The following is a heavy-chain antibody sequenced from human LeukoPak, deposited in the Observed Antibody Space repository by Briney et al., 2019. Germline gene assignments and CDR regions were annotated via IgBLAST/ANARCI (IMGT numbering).Heavy chain of an antibody. CDR3: AKVGRGGRGFDY. J-gene: IGHJ4*02. Sequence: PGGSLRLSCAASGFTFSSSAMSWVRQAPGKGLEWVSAISNNGGYTYYADSVQGRFTISRDNSKSTLCLQMNSLRAEDTAVYYCAKVGRGGRGFDYWGQGTLVTVSS. CDR2: ISNNGGYT. D-gene: IGHD2-15*01. CDR1: GFTFSSSA. V-gene: IGHV3-23*01.